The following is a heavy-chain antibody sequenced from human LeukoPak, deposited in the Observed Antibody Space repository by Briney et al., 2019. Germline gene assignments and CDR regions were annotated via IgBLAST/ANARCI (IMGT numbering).Heavy chain of an antibody. J-gene: IGHJ3*02. V-gene: IGHV5-10-1*01. CDR3: ARRRFGELDDGFDI. D-gene: IGHD3-10*01. CDR1: GYSFTSYW. CDR2: IDPSDSYT. Sequence: GESLKISCKGSGYSFTSYWISWVRQMPGKGLEWMGRIDPSDSYTNNSSSLEGHVTISVDKSIRTAYLQWSSLKASGTAMYYCARRRFGELDDGFDIWGEGTMVTVSS.